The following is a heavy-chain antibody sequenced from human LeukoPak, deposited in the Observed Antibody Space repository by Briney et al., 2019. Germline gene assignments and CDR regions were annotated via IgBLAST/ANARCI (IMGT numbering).Heavy chain of an antibody. CDR3: AKDRRSGWYEGYFDY. CDR2: ISYDGSNK. D-gene: IGHD6-19*01. CDR1: GFTFSSYG. Sequence: PGGSLRLSCAASGFTFSSYGMHWVRQAPGKGLEWVAVISYDGSNKYYADSVKGRFTISRDNSKNTLYLQMNSLRAEDTAVYYCAKDRRSGWYEGYFDYWGQGTLVTVSS. J-gene: IGHJ4*02. V-gene: IGHV3-30*18.